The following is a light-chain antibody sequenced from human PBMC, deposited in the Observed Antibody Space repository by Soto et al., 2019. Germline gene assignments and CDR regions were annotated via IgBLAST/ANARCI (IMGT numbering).Light chain of an antibody. CDR1: QSLLHNNGYNY. V-gene: IGKV2-28*01. CDR3: MQALQTRT. J-gene: IGKJ5*01. CDR2: LGS. Sequence: DIVMTQSPLSLPVTPGEPASISCRSSQSLLHNNGYNYLDWYLQKPGQSPQLLIYLGSNRASGVPDRFSGSGSGTDFTLKISRVEAEDVGVYYCMQALQTRTFGQGTRLETK.